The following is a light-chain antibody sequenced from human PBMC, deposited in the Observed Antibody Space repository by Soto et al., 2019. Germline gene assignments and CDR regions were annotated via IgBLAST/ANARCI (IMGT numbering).Light chain of an antibody. CDR3: QQYITFPWT. CDR1: QSISSY. Sequence: DIQMTQSPSSLSASVGDRVTITCRASQSISSYLNWYQQKPGKAPKLLIYAASSLQSGVPSRFSGSGSGTDFTLTISGLQPDDFATYYCQQYITFPWTFGQGTKVDIK. CDR2: AAS. J-gene: IGKJ1*01. V-gene: IGKV1-39*01.